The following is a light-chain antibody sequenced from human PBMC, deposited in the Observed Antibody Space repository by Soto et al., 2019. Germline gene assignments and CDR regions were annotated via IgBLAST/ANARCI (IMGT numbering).Light chain of an antibody. Sequence: QSALTQPASVSGSPGQSITISCTGTSSDVGAYNFVSWYQQHPGKAPKLMIYDVSNRPSGISNRFSGSKSSNTASLSISGLQAEDEADYYCSSYTTSTTGVFGGGTKLTVL. CDR1: SSDVGAYNF. CDR3: SSYTTSTTGV. CDR2: DVS. V-gene: IGLV2-14*03. J-gene: IGLJ2*01.